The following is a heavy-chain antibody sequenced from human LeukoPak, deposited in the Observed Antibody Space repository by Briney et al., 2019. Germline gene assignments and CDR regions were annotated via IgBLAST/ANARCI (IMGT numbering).Heavy chain of an antibody. D-gene: IGHD6-13*01. J-gene: IGHJ4*02. CDR2: ISYDGSNK. V-gene: IGHV3-30*18. CDR3: AKDGLAAALDC. CDR1: GFTFSSYG. Sequence: PGGSLRLSCAASGFTFSSYGMHWVRQAPGKGLEWVAVISYDGSNKYYADSVKGRFTISRDNSKNTLYLQMNSLRAEDTAVYYCAKDGLAAALDCWGQGTLVTVSS.